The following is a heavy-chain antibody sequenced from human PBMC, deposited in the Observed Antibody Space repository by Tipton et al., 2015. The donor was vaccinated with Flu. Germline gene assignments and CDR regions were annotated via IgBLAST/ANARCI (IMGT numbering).Heavy chain of an antibody. D-gene: IGHD1-26*01. Sequence: QLVQSGAEVKKPGESLKISCKGSGYTFTTSWIVWVRQMPGKGLEWMGIIHPYDSDTRYSPSFQGQVTISVDKSISTAYLQWNRLTASDTAIYYCARGRELGPADYWGQGTPVTVSS. V-gene: IGHV5-51*01. J-gene: IGHJ4*02. CDR1: GYTFTTSW. CDR2: IHPYDSDT. CDR3: ARGRELGPADY.